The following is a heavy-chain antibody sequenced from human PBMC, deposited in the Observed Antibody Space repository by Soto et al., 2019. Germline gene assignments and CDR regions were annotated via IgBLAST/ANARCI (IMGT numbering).Heavy chain of an antibody. CDR3: ARGRVVVVAAPFRRGAFDI. Sequence: SETLSLTCAVYGGSFSGYYWSWIRQPPGKGLEWIGEINHSGSTNYNPSLKSRVTISVDTSKNQFSLKLSSVTAADTAVYYCARGRVVVVAAPFRRGAFDIWGQGTMVTVSS. CDR1: GGSFSGYY. D-gene: IGHD2-15*01. V-gene: IGHV4-34*01. CDR2: INHSGST. J-gene: IGHJ3*02.